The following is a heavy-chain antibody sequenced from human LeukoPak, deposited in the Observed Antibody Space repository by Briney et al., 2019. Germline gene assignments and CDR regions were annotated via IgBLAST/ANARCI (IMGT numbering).Heavy chain of an antibody. Sequence: PGGSLRFSCAASGFTFDDYAMHWVRQAPGKGLEWVSGISWNNGSIGYADSVKGRFTISRDNAKNSLYLQMNSLRAEDTALYYCAKDLSTFGVVTTPDYWGQGTLVTVSS. D-gene: IGHD3-3*01. CDR2: ISWNNGSI. CDR1: GFTFDDYA. V-gene: IGHV3-9*01. J-gene: IGHJ4*02. CDR3: AKDLSTFGVVTTPDY.